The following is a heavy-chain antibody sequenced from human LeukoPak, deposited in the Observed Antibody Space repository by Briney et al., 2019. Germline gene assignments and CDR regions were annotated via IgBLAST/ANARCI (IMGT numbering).Heavy chain of an antibody. CDR3: ASGGDTDSRYLKY. CDR2: ISYDGSNE. V-gene: IGHV3-30-3*01. D-gene: IGHD3-22*01. Sequence: PGWSLTLSCAASGFTFINYAMHWVRQAPGKGLEWVTVISYDGSNEYYADSVQGRITISRHNPKHTLYLQVNSLRAEDRAVYYFASGGDTDSRYLKYWGEGTLVTVSS. CDR1: GFTFINYA. J-gene: IGHJ1*01.